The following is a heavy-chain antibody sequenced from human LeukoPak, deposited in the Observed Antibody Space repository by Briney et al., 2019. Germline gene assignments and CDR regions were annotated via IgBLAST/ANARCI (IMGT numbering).Heavy chain of an antibody. D-gene: IGHD5-24*01. CDR2: IKPDGSDK. CDR3: ATISAQTFDI. Sequence: GGSLRLSCVGSGLSFRSHLVNWVRQSPGKGLEWVANIKPDGSDKYYVDSARGRFTVSRDNAKNSAFLQMNSLRAEDTAIYYCATISAQTFDIWGQGTLVSVSS. V-gene: IGHV3-7*01. J-gene: IGHJ3*02. CDR1: GLSFRSHL.